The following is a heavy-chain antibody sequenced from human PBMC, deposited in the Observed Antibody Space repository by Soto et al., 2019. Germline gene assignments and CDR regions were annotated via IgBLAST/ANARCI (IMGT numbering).Heavy chain of an antibody. CDR3: ARVPLGGIVGDYGMDV. CDR1: GYTFTSYY. D-gene: IGHD2-15*01. Sequence: ASVKVSCKASGYTFTSYYMHWVRQAPGQGLEWMGIINPSGGSPSYAQKFQGRVNMTRDTSTSTVYMELSSLRSEDTAVYYCARVPLGGIVGDYGMDVWGQGTRVAASS. J-gene: IGHJ6*02. V-gene: IGHV1-46*01. CDR2: INPSGGSP.